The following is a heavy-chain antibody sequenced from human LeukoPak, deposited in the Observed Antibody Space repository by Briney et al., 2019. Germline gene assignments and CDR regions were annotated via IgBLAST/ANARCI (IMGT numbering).Heavy chain of an antibody. CDR1: GVTFSSYA. V-gene: IGHV1-69*04. D-gene: IGHD2-15*01. Sequence: GASVKLSCKASGVTFSSYAISWVRQAPGQGLEWMGRIIPILGIANYAQKFQGRVTITADKSTSTAYMELSSLRSEDTAVYYCARAGRGYCSGGSCTSPEYIQHWGQGTLVTVSS. J-gene: IGHJ1*01. CDR3: ARAGRGYCSGGSCTSPEYIQH. CDR2: IIPILGIA.